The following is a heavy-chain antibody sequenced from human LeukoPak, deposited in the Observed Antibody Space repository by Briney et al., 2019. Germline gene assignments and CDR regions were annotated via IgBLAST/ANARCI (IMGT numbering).Heavy chain of an antibody. CDR1: GYTFTGYY. Sequence: ASVKVSCKASGYTFTGYYMHWVRQAPGQGLEWMGWINPKSGGTNYAQKVQGRVTMTRDTSISTAYMELSRLRSDDTAVYYCARGHTLRSLWLSLYYGMDVWGQGTTVTVSS. D-gene: IGHD5-18*01. CDR3: ARGHTLRSLWLSLYYGMDV. V-gene: IGHV1-2*02. J-gene: IGHJ6*02. CDR2: INPKSGGT.